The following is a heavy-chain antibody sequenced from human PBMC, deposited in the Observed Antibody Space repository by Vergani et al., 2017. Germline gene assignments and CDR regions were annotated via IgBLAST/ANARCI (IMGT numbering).Heavy chain of an antibody. J-gene: IGHJ5*02. CDR3: ARGYNSDWVWSWFDP. V-gene: IGHV3-30-3*01. CDR1: GFTFIMHA. CDR2: ISYDGSNK. Sequence: VQLLESGGGLVQPGGSLRLSCAASGFTFIMHAMSWVRQAPGKGLEWVAVISYDGSNKYYADSVKGRFTISRDNSKNTLYLEMNSLRAEDTAVYYCARGYNSDWVWSWFDPWGQGTLVTVSS. D-gene: IGHD6-19*01.